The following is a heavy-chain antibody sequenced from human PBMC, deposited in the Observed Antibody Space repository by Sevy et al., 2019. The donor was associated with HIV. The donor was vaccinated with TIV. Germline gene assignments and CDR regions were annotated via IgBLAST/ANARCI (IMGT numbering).Heavy chain of an antibody. CDR1: GFTFSRYW. V-gene: IGHV3-7*01. J-gene: IGHJ4*02. CDR2: IKQDGSEK. Sequence: GGSLRLSCAASGFTFSRYWMSWVRQAPGKGLEWVANIKQDGSEKYYVDSVKGRFTICRDNAKNSLYLQMNSLRADDTAVYYCARVKDDSSGYRFDYWGQGTLVTVSS. CDR3: ARVKDDSSGYRFDY. D-gene: IGHD3-22*01.